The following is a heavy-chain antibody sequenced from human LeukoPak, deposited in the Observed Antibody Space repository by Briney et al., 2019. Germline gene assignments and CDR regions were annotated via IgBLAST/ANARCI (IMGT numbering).Heavy chain of an antibody. V-gene: IGHV4-39*07. CDR1: GGSISSSSYY. Sequence: SETLSLTCTVSGGSISSSSYYWGWIRQPPGKGLEWIGEINHSGSTNYNPSLKSRVTISVDTSKNQFSLKLSSVTAADTAVYYCAVAFRYFYDSSGYSTANWFDPWGQGTLVTVSS. CDR3: AVAFRYFYDSSGYSTANWFDP. CDR2: INHSGST. J-gene: IGHJ5*02. D-gene: IGHD3-22*01.